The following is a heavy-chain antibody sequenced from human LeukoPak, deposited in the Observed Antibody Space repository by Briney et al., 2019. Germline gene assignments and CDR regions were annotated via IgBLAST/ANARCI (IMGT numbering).Heavy chain of an antibody. J-gene: IGHJ6*02. V-gene: IGHV1-2*04. Sequence: ASVKVSCKASGYTFTSYGISWVRQAPGQGLEWMGWINPNSGGTNYAQKFQGWVTMTRDTSISTAYMELSRLRSDDTAVYYCARAPDYYYGMDVWGQGTTVTVSS. CDR1: GYTFTSYG. CDR3: ARAPDYYYGMDV. CDR2: INPNSGGT.